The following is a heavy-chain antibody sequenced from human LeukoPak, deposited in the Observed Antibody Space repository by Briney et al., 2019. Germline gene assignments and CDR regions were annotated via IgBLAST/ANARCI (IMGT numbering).Heavy chain of an antibody. CDR1: GYSISSGYY. J-gene: IGHJ4*02. CDR2: IYHSGST. Sequence: SETLSLTCTVSGYSISSGYYWGWIRQPPGKGLEWIGSIYHSGSTYYNPSLKSRVTISVDTSKNQFSLKLSSVTAADTAVYYCHVGGGRFYYYDSSGYSADFDYWGQGTLVTVSS. D-gene: IGHD3-22*01. V-gene: IGHV4-38-2*02. CDR3: HVGGGRFYYYDSSGYSADFDY.